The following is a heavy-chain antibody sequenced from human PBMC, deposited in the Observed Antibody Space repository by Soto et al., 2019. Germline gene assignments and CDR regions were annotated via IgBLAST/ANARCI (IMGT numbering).Heavy chain of an antibody. V-gene: IGHV3-7*01. Sequence: EVQLGESGGGLVHAGGSRRLSCAASGCTVSSFWMSWVGQAPGKGLEWVANIKQDGRERYYVDSVKGRFTISRDNAKNSRYLQMNRLRAEDTAVYYCATTPRRYFFDYSGEGTMLTVSS. J-gene: IGHJ4*02. CDR3: ATTPRRYFFDY. D-gene: IGHD1-1*01. CDR1: GCTVSSFW. CDR2: IKQDGRER.